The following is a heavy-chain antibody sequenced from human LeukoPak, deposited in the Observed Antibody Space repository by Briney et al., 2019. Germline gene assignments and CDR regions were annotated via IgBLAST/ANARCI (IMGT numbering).Heavy chain of an antibody. CDR2: IYTSGST. D-gene: IGHD3-16*01. CDR3: ARASPYEPQKVDY. J-gene: IGHJ4*02. CDR1: GDSITSGTYY. Sequence: SETLSLTCTVSGDSITSGTYYWTWIRQPAGKGLEWIGRIYTSGSTNYNPSLKSRVTISVDTSKNQFSLKLSSVTAADTAVYYCARASPYEPQKVDYWGQGTLVTVSS. V-gene: IGHV4-61*02.